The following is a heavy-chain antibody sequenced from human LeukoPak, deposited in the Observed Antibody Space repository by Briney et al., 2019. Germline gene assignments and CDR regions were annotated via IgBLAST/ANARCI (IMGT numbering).Heavy chain of an antibody. V-gene: IGHV1-2*02. J-gene: IGHJ4*02. Sequence: GASVKVSFKASGYTFTSYGISWVRQAPGQGLEWMGWINPNSGGTNYAQKFQGRVTMTRDTSISTAYMELSRLRSDDTAVYYCARLRFLEWLDYWGQGTLVTVSS. CDR1: GYTFTSYG. CDR2: INPNSGGT. CDR3: ARLRFLEWLDY. D-gene: IGHD3-3*01.